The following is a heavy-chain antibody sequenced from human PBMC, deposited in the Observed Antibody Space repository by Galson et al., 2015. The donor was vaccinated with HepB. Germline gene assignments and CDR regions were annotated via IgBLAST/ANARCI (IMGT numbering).Heavy chain of an antibody. CDR1: GYTFTSYY. V-gene: IGHV1-18*04. D-gene: IGHD1-26*01. CDR2: ISADNGNT. CDR3: ARDPFSGSYHSYGMDV. Sequence: SVKVSCKAPGYTFTSYYMRWVRQAPGQGLEWMGWISADNGNTNYGQKLQGRVTMTTDTSTSTAHMELRSLRFDDTAVYYCARDPFSGSYHSYGMDVWGQGTTVTVSS. J-gene: IGHJ6*02.